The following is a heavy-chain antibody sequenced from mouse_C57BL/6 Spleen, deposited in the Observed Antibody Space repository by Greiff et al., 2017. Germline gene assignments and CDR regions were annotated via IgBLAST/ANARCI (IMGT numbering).Heavy chain of an antibody. D-gene: IGHD2-1*01. CDR1: GYTFTSYW. CDR3: ARSRNYEFGY. J-gene: IGHJ2*01. CDR2: IDPSGSYT. Sequence: QVQLQQPGAELVMPGASVKLSCKASGYTFTSYWMHWVKQRPGQGLEWIGEIDPSGSYTNYNQKFKGKSTLTVDKSSSTAYMLLSSLTSEDSAVYYCARSRNYEFGYWGQGTTHTVSS. V-gene: IGHV1-69*01.